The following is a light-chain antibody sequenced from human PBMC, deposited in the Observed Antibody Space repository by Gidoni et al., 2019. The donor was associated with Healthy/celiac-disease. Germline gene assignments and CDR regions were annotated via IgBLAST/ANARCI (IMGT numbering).Light chain of an antibody. CDR2: SKN. J-gene: IGLJ3*02. V-gene: IGLV1-44*01. CDR1: SPNIGSNT. Sequence: QSVLTQPPSASGTPGQRVTISCSGSSPNIGSNTVNWYQHLPGTAPKLLIYSKNQRPSGVPDRFSGSKSGTSASLAISGLQSEDEADYYCAAWDDSLNGPVFGGGTKLTVL. CDR3: AAWDDSLNGPV.